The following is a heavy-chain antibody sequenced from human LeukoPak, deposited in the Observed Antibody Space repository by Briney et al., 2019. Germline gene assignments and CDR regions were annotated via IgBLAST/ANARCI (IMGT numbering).Heavy chain of an antibody. CDR2: IWYDGSNK. V-gene: IGHV3-33*01. CDR3: ARSYYYDSSHTVDY. J-gene: IGHJ4*02. D-gene: IGHD3-22*01. CDR1: GFTFSSYG. Sequence: PGRSLRLSCAASGFTFSSYGMHWVRQAPGKGLEWVAAIWYDGSNKYYADSVKGRFTISRDNSKNTLCLQMNSLRAEDTAVYYCARSYYYDSSHTVDYWGQGTLVTVSS.